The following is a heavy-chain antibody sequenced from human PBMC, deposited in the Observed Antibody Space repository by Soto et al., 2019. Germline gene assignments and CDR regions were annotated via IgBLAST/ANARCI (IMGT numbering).Heavy chain of an antibody. J-gene: IGHJ5*02. V-gene: IGHV3-23*01. Sequence: PGGSLRLSCAASGFTFSSYAMNWVRQAPGKGPEWVSAISGSGDSTYYADSVKGRFTISRDNSKNTLYLQMNSLRAEDTALYYCAKDLWAPEITWFDPWGQGTLVTVSS. CDR3: AKDLWAPEITWFDP. D-gene: IGHD2-21*01. CDR2: ISGSGDST. CDR1: GFTFSSYA.